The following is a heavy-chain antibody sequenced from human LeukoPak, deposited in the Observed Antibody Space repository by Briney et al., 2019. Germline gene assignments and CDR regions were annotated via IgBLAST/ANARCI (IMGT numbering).Heavy chain of an antibody. CDR3: ASSRFSGWSQIDY. D-gene: IGHD6-19*01. CDR2: IIPIFGTA. Sequence: SVKVSCKASGGTFSSYAISWVRQAPGQGLEWMGGIIPIFGTANYAQKFQGRVTITADESTSTAYMELSSLRSEDTAVYYCASSRFSGWSQIDYWGQGTLVTVSS. V-gene: IGHV1-69*13. CDR1: GGTFSSYA. J-gene: IGHJ4*02.